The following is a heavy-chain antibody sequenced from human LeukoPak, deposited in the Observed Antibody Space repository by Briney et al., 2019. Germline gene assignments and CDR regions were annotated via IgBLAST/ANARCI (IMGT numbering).Heavy chain of an antibody. V-gene: IGHV1-18*01. D-gene: IGHD6-13*01. CDR2: ISAYNGNT. CDR1: GYTFSIYG. J-gene: IGHJ5*02. CDR3: ARAAAGNNWFDP. Sequence: ASVKVSCKASGYTFSIYGITWVRQAPGQGLEWMGWISAYNGNTNYAQKLQGRVTMTTDTSTSTAYMELRSLRSDGTAVYYCARAAAGNNWFDPWGQGTLVTVSS.